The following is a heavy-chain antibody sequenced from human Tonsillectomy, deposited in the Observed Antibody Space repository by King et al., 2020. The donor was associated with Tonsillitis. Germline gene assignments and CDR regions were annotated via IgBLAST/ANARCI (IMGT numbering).Heavy chain of an antibody. CDR2: IYYSGST. J-gene: IGHJ5*02. Sequence: VLLQESGPGLVKPSETLSLTCTVSGGSISSYYWSWIRQPPGKGLEWIGYIYYSGSTNYNPSLKSRVTISVDTSKNQFSLKLSSVTAADTAVYYCARLNDWFDPWGHGTLVTVSS. V-gene: IGHV4-59*08. CDR3: ARLNDWFDP. CDR1: GGSISSYY.